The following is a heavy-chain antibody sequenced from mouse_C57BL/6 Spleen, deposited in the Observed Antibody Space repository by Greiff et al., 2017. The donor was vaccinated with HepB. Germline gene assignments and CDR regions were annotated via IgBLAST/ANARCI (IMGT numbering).Heavy chain of an antibody. J-gene: IGHJ1*03. CDR1: GFNIKDDY. CDR2: IDPENGDT. D-gene: IGHD1-1*01. CDR3: TTPFTTVGV. Sequence: VQLKESGAELVRPGASVKLSCTASGFNIKDDYMHWVKQRPEQGLEWIGWIDPENGDTEYASKFQGKATITADTSSNTAYLQLSSLTSEDTAVYYCTTPFTTVGVWGTGTTVTVSS. V-gene: IGHV14-4*01.